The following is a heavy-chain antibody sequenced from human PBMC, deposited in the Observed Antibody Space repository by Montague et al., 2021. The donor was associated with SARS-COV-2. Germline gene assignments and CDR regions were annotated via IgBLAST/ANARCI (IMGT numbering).Heavy chain of an antibody. CDR1: GGSISGYY. CDR2: ICYSGST. V-gene: IGHV4-59*01. J-gene: IGHJ6*02. D-gene: IGHD2-8*01. CDR3: ARLLRSCSNGVCRTYYYYAMDV. Sequence: SETLSLTCTVSGGSISGYYWSWIRQSPGKGLEWIGYICYSGSTXXXPXXXXRVTVSVDRSKNQVSLKLSSVIPADMAVYYCARLLRSCSNGVCRTYYYYAMDVWGQGTTVTVSS.